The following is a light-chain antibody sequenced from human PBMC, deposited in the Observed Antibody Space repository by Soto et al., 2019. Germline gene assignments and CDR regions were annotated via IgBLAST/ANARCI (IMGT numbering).Light chain of an antibody. J-gene: IGKJ2*01. CDR3: HHRASGPYT. Sequence: EIVLTQSPDTLSLSPGEGATLSCRASHDVSVSLVWYRQRPGQSPRLLIHDASNRATGISARCGGSGSGTDFTLTIGSLEPGESALEYGHHRASGPYTSGQGTKVESK. V-gene: IGKV3-11*01. CDR2: DAS. CDR1: HDVSVS.